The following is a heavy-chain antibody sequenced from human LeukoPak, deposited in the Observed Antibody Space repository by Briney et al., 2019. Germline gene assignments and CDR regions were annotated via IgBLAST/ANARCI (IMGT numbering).Heavy chain of an antibody. V-gene: IGHV5-51*01. Sequence: GESLKVSFKGSGYTFANHWIGWVRQMPGKGLDWMAIIYPGDSDIRYSPSFLGQVTISADRSISTAYLQWNSLKASDTAIYYCATAYNSDYWGRGTMVTVSS. CDR3: ATAYNSDY. CDR2: IYPGDSDI. D-gene: IGHD1-14*01. J-gene: IGHJ4*02. CDR1: GYTFANHW.